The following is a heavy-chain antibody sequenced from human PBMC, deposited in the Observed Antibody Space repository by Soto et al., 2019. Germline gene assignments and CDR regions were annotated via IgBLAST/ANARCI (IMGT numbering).Heavy chain of an antibody. CDR1: GFTFSSYA. Sequence: PGGSLRLSCAASGFTFSSYAMSWVRQAPGKGLEWVSAISGSGGSTYYADSVKGRFTISRDNSKNTLYLQMNSLRAEDTAVYYCAKSESAEVLLWFGELFKERQGDLQIDYWGQGTLVTVAS. CDR3: AKSESAEVLLWFGELFKERQGDLQIDY. D-gene: IGHD3-10*01. V-gene: IGHV3-23*01. J-gene: IGHJ4*02. CDR2: ISGSGGST.